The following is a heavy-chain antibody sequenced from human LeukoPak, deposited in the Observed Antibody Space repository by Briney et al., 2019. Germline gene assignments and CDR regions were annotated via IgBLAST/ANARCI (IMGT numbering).Heavy chain of an antibody. D-gene: IGHD6-25*01. CDR3: AKQGEADGMDV. V-gene: IGHV3-23*01. J-gene: IGHJ6*02. CDR1: GFTFSSYA. CDR2: ISGSGGST. Sequence: GGSLRLSCAVSGFTFSSYAMRWVRQAPGKELEWVSAISGSGGSTYYADSVKGRFTISRDNSKNTLYLQMNSLRAEDTAVYYCAKQGEADGMDVWGQGTTVTVSS.